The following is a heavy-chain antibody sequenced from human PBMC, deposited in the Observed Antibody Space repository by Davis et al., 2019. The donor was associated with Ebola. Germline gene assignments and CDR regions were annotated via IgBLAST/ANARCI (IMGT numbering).Heavy chain of an antibody. V-gene: IGHV1-69*13. CDR2: IIPIFGSA. Sequence: SAKVFCNASGGSFSSYAINWVRQAPGQGLEWMGGIIPIFGSANCAQKFQGRVTITADESTSTAYMELSSLRSEDTAVYYCARDGRFHYGMDVWGQGTTVTVSS. CDR1: GGSFSSYA. J-gene: IGHJ6*02. D-gene: IGHD1-26*01. CDR3: ARDGRFHYGMDV.